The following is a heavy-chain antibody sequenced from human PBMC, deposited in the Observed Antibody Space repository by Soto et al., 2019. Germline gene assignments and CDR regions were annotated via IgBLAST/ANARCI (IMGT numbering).Heavy chain of an antibody. CDR2: IYYSGST. V-gene: IGHV4-59*01. CDR3: ARDLGGSGSYYTFDP. CDR1: GGSISSYY. J-gene: IGHJ5*02. Sequence: SETLSLTCTVSGGSISSYYWSWIRQPPGKGLEWIGYIYYSGSTNYNPSLKSRVTISVDTSNNQFSLKLSSVTAADTAVYYCARDLGGSGSYYTFDPWGQGTLVTVSS. D-gene: IGHD3-10*01.